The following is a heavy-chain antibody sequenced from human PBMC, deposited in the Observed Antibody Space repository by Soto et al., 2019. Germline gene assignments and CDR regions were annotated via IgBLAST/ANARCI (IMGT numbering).Heavy chain of an antibody. V-gene: IGHV1-3*01. CDR2: INAGNGNT. D-gene: IGHD6-19*01. Sequence: QVQLVQSGAEVKKPGASVKVSCKASGYTFTSYAMHWVRQAPGQRLEWMGWINAGNGNTKYSQKFQGRVTITRDTSAITAYMELSSLRSEDTAVYYCARDLGAVAGRGYNWFDPWGQGTLVTVSS. CDR3: ARDLGAVAGRGYNWFDP. J-gene: IGHJ5*02. CDR1: GYTFTSYA.